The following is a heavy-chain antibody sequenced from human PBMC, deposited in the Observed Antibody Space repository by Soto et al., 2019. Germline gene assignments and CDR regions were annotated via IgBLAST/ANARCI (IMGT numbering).Heavy chain of an antibody. J-gene: IGHJ4*02. V-gene: IGHV3-23*01. D-gene: IGHD3-3*01. CDR3: AKVAKSGGVIEYFDS. CDR1: GCTFGNYG. Sequence: REYLRLSWETSGCTFGNYGMVGCRQSPGKGLCWVSGISSSSSRTSYADSVRGRFTISRDNSKNTLYLQMDTLRADDTAVYYCAKVAKSGGVIEYFDSWGQGSLVTVSS. CDR2: ISSSSSRT.